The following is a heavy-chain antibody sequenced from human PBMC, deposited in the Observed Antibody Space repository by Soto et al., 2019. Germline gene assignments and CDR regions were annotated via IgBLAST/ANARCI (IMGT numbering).Heavy chain of an antibody. Sequence: QLVQSGAEVKKPGSSVKVSCKASGGDFLSYTISWVRQAPEQGPEWMGTIIPILDVAKNAQKFQGRVAITADKATSTVYMELRSLRSDDTAVYYCAQMWFGELWHGMDVWGQGTTITVSS. CDR3: AQMWFGELWHGMDV. J-gene: IGHJ6*02. CDR1: GGDFLSYT. D-gene: IGHD3-10*01. V-gene: IGHV1-69*02. CDR2: IIPILDVA.